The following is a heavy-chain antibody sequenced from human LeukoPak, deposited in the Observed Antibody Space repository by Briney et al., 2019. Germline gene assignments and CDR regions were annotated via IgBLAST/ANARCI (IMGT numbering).Heavy chain of an antibody. CDR2: INPSGGST. J-gene: IGHJ4*02. CDR3: ARSVQTFIVGATNPDY. Sequence: ASVKVSCKASGYTFTSYCMHWVRQAPGQGLEWMGIINPSGGSTSYAQKFQGRVTMTRDTSTSTVYMELSSLRSEDTAVYYCARSVQTFIVGATNPDYWGQGTLVTVSS. CDR1: GYTFTSYC. V-gene: IGHV1-46*01. D-gene: IGHD1-26*01.